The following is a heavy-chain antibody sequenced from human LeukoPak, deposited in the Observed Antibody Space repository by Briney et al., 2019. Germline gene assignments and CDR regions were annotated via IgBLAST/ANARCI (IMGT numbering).Heavy chain of an antibody. D-gene: IGHD3-16*01. CDR3: ARSHYDYVWGSYYDAFDI. CDR1: GFTVSSNY. V-gene: IGHV3-53*01. Sequence: GGSLRLSCAASGFTVSSNYMSWVRQAPGKGLEWVSVIYSGGSTYYADSVKGRFTISRDNSKNTLYLQMNSLRAEDTAVYYCARSHYDYVWGSYYDAFDIWGQGTMVTVSS. J-gene: IGHJ3*02. CDR2: IYSGGST.